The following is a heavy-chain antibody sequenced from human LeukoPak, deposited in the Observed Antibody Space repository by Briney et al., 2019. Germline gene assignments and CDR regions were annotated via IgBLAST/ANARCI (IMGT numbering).Heavy chain of an antibody. V-gene: IGHV1-2*06. D-gene: IGHD4-17*01. CDR3: ARRGRHDYGDFSFDY. J-gene: IGHJ4*02. Sequence: ASVKVSCKASGYTFTGYYMHWVRQAPGQGPEWMGRINPNSGGTNYAQKFQGRVTMTRDTSISTAYMELSRLRSDDTAVYYCARRGRHDYGDFSFDYWGQGTLVTVSS. CDR2: INPNSGGT. CDR1: GYTFTGYY.